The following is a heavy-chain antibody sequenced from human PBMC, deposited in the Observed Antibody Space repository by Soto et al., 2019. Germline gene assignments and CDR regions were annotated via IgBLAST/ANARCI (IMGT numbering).Heavy chain of an antibody. CDR1: GYTFTSYG. D-gene: IGHD3-10*01. CDR2: ISAYNGNT. CDR3: ATEIYGSGRTNWLDP. Sequence: QVQLVQSGAEVKKPGASVKVSCKASGYTFTSYGISWVRQAPGQGLEWMGWISAYNGNTNYAQKLQGRVTMTTDTSTTTDYMELRSLRSDDTAVYHCATEIYGSGRTNWLDPWGQGTLVTVSS. J-gene: IGHJ5*02. V-gene: IGHV1-18*01.